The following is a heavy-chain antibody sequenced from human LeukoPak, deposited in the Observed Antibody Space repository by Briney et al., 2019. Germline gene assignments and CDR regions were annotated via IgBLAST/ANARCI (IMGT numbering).Heavy chain of an antibody. D-gene: IGHD4-17*01. V-gene: IGHV4-4*02. J-gene: IGHJ3*02. CDR1: GDSISSNYC. CDR2: VYRRGST. Sequence: PSGTLSLTCAVSGDSISSNYCWRWVRQFPGKGLVWIGEVYRRGSTSYNPSLKSRVVISIDKSKNQYSLNLNSVTAADTAMYYCGRHAYGDSSAAFDIWGQGTMVIVSS. CDR3: GRHAYGDSSAAFDI.